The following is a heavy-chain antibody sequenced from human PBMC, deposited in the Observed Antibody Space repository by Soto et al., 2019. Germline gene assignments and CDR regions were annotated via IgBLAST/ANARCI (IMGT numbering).Heavy chain of an antibody. V-gene: IGHV3-21*01. Sequence: EVQLVESGGGLVNPGGSLRLSCAASVFTFSSYSMNWVRQAPGKGLEWVSSISSSSSYIYYADSLKGRFTISRDNAKNSLYLQMNSLRAEDTAVYYCARDPKQQLVRGAYYYYMDVWGKGTTVTVSS. CDR1: VFTFSSYS. J-gene: IGHJ6*03. CDR2: ISSSSSYI. CDR3: ARDPKQQLVRGAYYYYMDV. D-gene: IGHD6-13*01.